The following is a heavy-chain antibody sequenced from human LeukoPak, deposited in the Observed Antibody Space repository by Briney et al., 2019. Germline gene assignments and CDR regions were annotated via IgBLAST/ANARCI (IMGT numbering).Heavy chain of an antibody. J-gene: IGHJ3*02. CDR3: AREQFLGYCTGGVCYKGGAFDI. D-gene: IGHD2-8*02. CDR2: IYYSGST. Sequence: SETLSLTCTVSGGSISSSSYYWGWIRQPPGKGLEWIGSIYYSGSTYYNPSLKSRVTISVDTSKNQFSLKLSSVTAADTAVYYCAREQFLGYCTGGVCYKGGAFDIWGQGTMVTDSS. CDR1: GGSISSSSYY. V-gene: IGHV4-39*01.